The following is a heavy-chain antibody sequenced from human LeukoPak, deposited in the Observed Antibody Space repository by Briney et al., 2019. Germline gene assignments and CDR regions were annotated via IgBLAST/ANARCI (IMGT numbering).Heavy chain of an antibody. CDR2: INSDGSWT. CDR3: VSFYETN. V-gene: IGHV3-74*01. CDR1: GNYW. J-gene: IGHJ4*02. D-gene: IGHD2-2*01. Sequence: GGSLRLSCAASGNYWMHWVRQAPGKGLVWVSHINSDGSWTGYADSVKGRFTISKDNAKNTVYLQMNNLRAEDTAVYYCVSFYETNWGRGTLVTISS.